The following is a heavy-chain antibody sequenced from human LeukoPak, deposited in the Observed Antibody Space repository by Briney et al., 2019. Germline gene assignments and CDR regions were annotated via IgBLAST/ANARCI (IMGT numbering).Heavy chain of an antibody. V-gene: IGHV4-4*07. Sequence: SETLSLTCTVSGGSISSYYWSWIRQPAGKGLEWIGRFHASGSTNYNPSLKSRVTMSVDTSKNQFSLKLSSVTAADTAVYYCARVYGSGSYYNGYYYYYMDVWGQGTLVTVSS. CDR2: FHASGST. CDR1: GGSISSYY. J-gene: IGHJ6*03. CDR3: ARVYGSGSYYNGYYYYYMDV. D-gene: IGHD3-10*01.